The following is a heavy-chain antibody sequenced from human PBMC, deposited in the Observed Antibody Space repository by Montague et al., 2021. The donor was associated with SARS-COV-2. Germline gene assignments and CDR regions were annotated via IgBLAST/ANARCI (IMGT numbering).Heavy chain of an antibody. D-gene: IGHD3-16*01. J-gene: IGHJ5*02. CDR2: IYHGGTT. CDR1: GGSITSDNW. Sequence: SETLSLTCAVSGGSITSDNWWTWVRQSPGKGLEWIGEIYHGGTTNYNPSLQSRLTISIDKSRNHLSLNLTSVTAADTAIYYCALPLGGARFDPWGQGILVTVSS. CDR3: ALPLGGARFDP. V-gene: IGHV4-4*02.